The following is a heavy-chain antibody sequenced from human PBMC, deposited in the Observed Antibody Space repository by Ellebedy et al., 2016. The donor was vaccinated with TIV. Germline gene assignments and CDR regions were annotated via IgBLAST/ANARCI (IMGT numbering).Heavy chain of an antibody. CDR1: GFTFSSYS. D-gene: IGHD3-16*02. CDR3: AKDMAAGVWGSYRSTHYGMDV. J-gene: IGHJ6*02. Sequence: GESLKISXAASGFTFSSYSMNWVRQAPGKGLEWVSSISSSSSYIYYADSVKGRFTISRDNAKNSLYLQMNSLRAEDTALYYCAKDMAAGVWGSYRSTHYGMDVWGQGTTVTVSS. CDR2: ISSSSSYI. V-gene: IGHV3-21*04.